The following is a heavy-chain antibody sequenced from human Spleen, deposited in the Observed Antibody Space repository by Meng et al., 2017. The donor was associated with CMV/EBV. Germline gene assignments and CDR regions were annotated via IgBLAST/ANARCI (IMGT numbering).Heavy chain of an antibody. D-gene: IGHD3-16*01. V-gene: IGHV1-69*02. CDR3: ARGADDYNDYGLGSLCFDP. Sequence: SYSSIWVRQAPGNGLELMGKISPAIGVRKYAQKFQGRVAMTAGKSTSTDYMELSSLTYNDTAVYYCARGADDYNDYGLGSLCFDPWGQGTLVTVSS. CDR1: SYS. J-gene: IGHJ5*02. CDR2: ISPAIGVR.